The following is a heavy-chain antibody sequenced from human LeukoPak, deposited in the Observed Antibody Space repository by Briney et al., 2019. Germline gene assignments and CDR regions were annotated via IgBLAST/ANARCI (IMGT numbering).Heavy chain of an antibody. D-gene: IGHD6-13*01. Sequence: GGSLRLSCAASGFTFSSHSMNWVRQAPGKGLEWVSSIDGTSNYIYYADSVKGRFTISRDNAKNSLHLQMNSLRAEDTAVYYCAREQIDTISWPFGIDYWGQGTLVTVSS. V-gene: IGHV3-21*01. CDR3: AREQIDTISWPFGIDY. CDR2: IDGTSNYI. CDR1: GFTFSSHS. J-gene: IGHJ4*02.